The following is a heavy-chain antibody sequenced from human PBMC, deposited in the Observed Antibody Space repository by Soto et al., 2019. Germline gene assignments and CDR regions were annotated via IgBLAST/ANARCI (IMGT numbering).Heavy chain of an antibody. J-gene: IGHJ4*02. Sequence: EVQLVESGGGLVQPGGSLRLSCAASGFTFSTYEMMWVRQAPGKGLEWVSYIGSSGTTTYYADSVRGRFTISRDNAKNSLDLQMNSLRAKDTAVYYCATSLSGYYYSYWGQGTLVTVSS. V-gene: IGHV3-48*03. CDR3: ATSLSGYYYSY. D-gene: IGHD3-22*01. CDR1: GFTFSTYE. CDR2: IGSSGTTT.